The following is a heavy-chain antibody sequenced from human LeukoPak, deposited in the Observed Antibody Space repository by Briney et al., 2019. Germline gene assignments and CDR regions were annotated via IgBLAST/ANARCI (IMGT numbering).Heavy chain of an antibody. CDR3: GRYYVMDV. V-gene: IGHV3-53*01. Sequence: GGSLRLSCAASGFSVSTNYMSWVRQAPGKGLEWVAVIYNSGTTKYADSVKGRFTIARDSSENTLYLQMNSLRAEDTAVYYCGRYYVMDVWGQGTSVTVSS. J-gene: IGHJ6*02. CDR1: GFSVSTNY. CDR2: IYNSGTT.